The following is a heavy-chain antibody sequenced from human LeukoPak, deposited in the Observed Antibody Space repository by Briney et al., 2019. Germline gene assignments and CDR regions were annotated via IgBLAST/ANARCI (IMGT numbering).Heavy chain of an antibody. D-gene: IGHD1-26*01. Sequence: PSETLSLTCTVSGGFISSYYWSWIRQRPGKGLEWIGYIYYSGSTNYNPSLKSRVTISVDTSKNQFSLKLSSVTAADTAVYYCARHARNGARPAFDIWGQGTMVTVSS. CDR1: GGFISSYY. V-gene: IGHV4-59*08. J-gene: IGHJ3*02. CDR2: IYYSGST. CDR3: ARHARNGARPAFDI.